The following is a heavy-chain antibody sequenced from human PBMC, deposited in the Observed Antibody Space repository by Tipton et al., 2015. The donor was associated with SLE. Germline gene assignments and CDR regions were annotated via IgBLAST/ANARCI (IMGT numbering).Heavy chain of an antibody. CDR1: GFTFSSYG. CDR3: AKDFLGGAEYFQH. Sequence: SLRLSCAASGFTFSSYGMHWVRQAPGKGLEWVAFIRYDGSNKYYADSVKGRFTISRDNSKNTLYLQMNSLRAEDTAVYYCAKDFLGGAEYFQHWGQGTLVTVSS. CDR2: IRYDGSNK. J-gene: IGHJ1*01. D-gene: IGHD3-3*01. V-gene: IGHV3-30*02.